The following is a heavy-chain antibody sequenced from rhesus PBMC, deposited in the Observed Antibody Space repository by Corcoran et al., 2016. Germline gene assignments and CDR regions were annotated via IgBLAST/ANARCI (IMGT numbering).Heavy chain of an antibody. J-gene: IGHJ4*01. CDR3: ARETPGIAAAGTSFDY. CDR2: SYGNSAST. CDR1: GGSLSGGYC. D-gene: IGHD6-25*01. Sequence: QVQLQESGPGLVKPSETLSLTCAVSGGSLSGGYCWGWLRQHPGKGLEWIGNSYGNSASTYYNPSLKSRVTISKDTSKNQFSLKLSSVTAADTAVYYCARETPGIAAAGTSFDYWGQGVLVTVSS. V-gene: IGHV4S7*01.